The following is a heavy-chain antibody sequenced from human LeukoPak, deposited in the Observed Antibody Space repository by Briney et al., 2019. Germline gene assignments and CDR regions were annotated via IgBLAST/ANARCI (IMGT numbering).Heavy chain of an antibody. CDR3: ARGSHRVWGSPSARAFDI. CDR2: IYQSGTT. V-gene: IGHV4-30-2*01. J-gene: IGHJ3*02. D-gene: IGHD3-16*01. Sequence: SETLSLTCVVSGGSISSGAYSWSWLRQPPGKGLEWIGYIYQSGTTTYNPSLKSRLTMSLDRSRNQFSLRLSSVTAADTAVYYCARGSHRVWGSPSARAFDIWGQGTMVTVSS. CDR1: GGSISSGAYS.